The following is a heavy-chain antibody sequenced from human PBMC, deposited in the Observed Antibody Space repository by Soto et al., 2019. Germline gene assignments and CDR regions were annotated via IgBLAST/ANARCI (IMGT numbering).Heavy chain of an antibody. J-gene: IGHJ5*02. V-gene: IGHV1-2*04. CDR2: INPNSGGT. D-gene: IGHD3-16*02. Sequence: ASVKVSCKAAGYTFTGYYMHWVRQAPGQGLEWMGWINPNSGGTNYAQKFQGWVTMTRDTSISTAYMELSRLRSDDTAVYYCARAMPHYYVWGSYRLNWFVPWGQGPLVTVPQ. CDR3: ARAMPHYYVWGSYRLNWFVP. CDR1: GYTFTGYY.